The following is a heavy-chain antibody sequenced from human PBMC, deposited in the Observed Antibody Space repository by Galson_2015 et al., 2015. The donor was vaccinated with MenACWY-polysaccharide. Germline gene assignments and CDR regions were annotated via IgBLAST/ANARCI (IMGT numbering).Heavy chain of an antibody. CDR3: ARAASRTTVTTFY. D-gene: IGHD4-17*01. Sequence: SVKVSCKASGGTFSSYAISWVRQAPGQGLEWMGIINPSGGSTSYAQKFQGRVTMTRDTSTSTVYMELSSLRSEDTAVYYCARAASRTTVTTFYWGQGTLVTVSS. V-gene: IGHV1-46*01. J-gene: IGHJ4*02. CDR2: INPSGGST. CDR1: GGTFSSYA.